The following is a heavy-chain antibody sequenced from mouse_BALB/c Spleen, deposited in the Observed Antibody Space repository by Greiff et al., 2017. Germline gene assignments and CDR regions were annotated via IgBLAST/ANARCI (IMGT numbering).Heavy chain of an antibody. Sequence: DVQLQESGAELVKPGASVKLSCTASGFNIKDTYMPWVKQRPEQGLEWIVRIDPANGNTKYDPKFQGKATITADTSSNTAYLQLSSLTSEDTAVYYCAPICYDYDVAYWGQGTLVTVSA. CDR1: GFNIKDTY. CDR3: APICYDYDVAY. V-gene: IGHV14-3*02. D-gene: IGHD2-4*01. J-gene: IGHJ3*01. CDR2: IDPANGNT.